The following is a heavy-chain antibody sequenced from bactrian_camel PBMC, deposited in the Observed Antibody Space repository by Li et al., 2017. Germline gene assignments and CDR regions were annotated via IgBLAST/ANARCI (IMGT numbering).Heavy chain of an antibody. D-gene: IGHD6*01. CDR3: ARRATMSGSWYDFHY. CDR1: GFSFNLYD. Sequence: VQLVESGGGLVQPGGSLTLSCSASGFSFNLYDMNWVRQAPGKGLEWVSRIYSGGSRTYYADSVKGRFTISRDNAKNTLYLQLNSLKTEDTAMYYCARRATMSGSWYDFHYWGQGTQVTVS. V-gene: IGHV3S40*01. J-gene: IGHJ6*01. CDR2: IYSGGSRT.